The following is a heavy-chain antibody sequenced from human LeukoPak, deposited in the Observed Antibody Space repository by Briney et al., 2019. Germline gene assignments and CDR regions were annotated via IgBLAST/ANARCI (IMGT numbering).Heavy chain of an antibody. CDR1: GGSFGTYA. D-gene: IGHD6-13*01. J-gene: IGHJ4*02. CDR2: INPTGGST. Sequence: ASVKVSCKSSGGSFGTYAINWVRQAPGQGREWMGIINPTGGSTTYAQSFQGRVTMTRDTSTSKVYMELRSVRSEDTAVYYCARDRVIAAAGSFDYWGQGTLVTVSS. CDR3: ARDRVIAAAGSFDY. V-gene: IGHV1-46*01.